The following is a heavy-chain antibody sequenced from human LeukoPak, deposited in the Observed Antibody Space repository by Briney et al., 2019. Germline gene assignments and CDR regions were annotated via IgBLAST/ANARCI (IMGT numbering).Heavy chain of an antibody. D-gene: IGHD4-17*01. CDR2: IKQDGSEK. V-gene: IGHV3-7*01. J-gene: IGHJ5*02. CDR3: ARDHLYGDYVFQVDP. Sequence: GGSLRLSCAASGFTFSSYWMSWVRQAPGKGLEWVANIKQDGSEKYYVDSVKGRFTISRDNAKNSLYLQMNSLRAEDTAVYSCARDHLYGDYVFQVDPWGQGTLVTVSS. CDR1: GFTFSSYW.